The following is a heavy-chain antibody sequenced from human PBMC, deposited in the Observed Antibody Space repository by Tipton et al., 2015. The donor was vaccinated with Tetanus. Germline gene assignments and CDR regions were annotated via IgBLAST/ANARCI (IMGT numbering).Heavy chain of an antibody. V-gene: IGHV3-30*03. J-gene: IGHJ4*02. D-gene: IGHD1-26*01. CDR3: ARGLDSGSYGGYFDY. CDR1: GFTFSSYG. Sequence: SLRLSCAASGFTFSSYGMHWVRQAPGKGLEWVAVISYDGSNKYYADSVKGRFTISRDNSKNTVYLQVNSLRVEDTAVYYCARGLDSGSYGGYFDYWGQGTLVTVSS. CDR2: ISYDGSNK.